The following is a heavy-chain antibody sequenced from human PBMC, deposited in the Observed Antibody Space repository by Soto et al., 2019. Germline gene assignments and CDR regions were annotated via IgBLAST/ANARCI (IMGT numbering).Heavy chain of an antibody. D-gene: IGHD6-19*01. Sequence: SETLSLTCTVSGGSINSANYYWGWIRQPPGKGLEWIGNVYYRGTTYYNPSLKGRVTISVDTSKNQSSLKLSSVTAADSAVFFCVRHQRYSSGWYIDYWGQGTLVTVSS. J-gene: IGHJ4*02. CDR3: VRHQRYSSGWYIDY. CDR2: VYYRGTT. V-gene: IGHV4-39*01. CDR1: GGSINSANYY.